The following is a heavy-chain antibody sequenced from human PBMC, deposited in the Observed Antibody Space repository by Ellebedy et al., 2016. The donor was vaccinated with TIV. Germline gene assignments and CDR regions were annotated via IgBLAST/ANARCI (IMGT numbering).Heavy chain of an antibody. Sequence: ASVKVSCKPSGGTFSTYTISWVRQAPGQGLEWMGGVIPIFGTAEYAQRFEDRVTITVDESTTTAYMELKNLRSEDSAMYYCARGGAEHKIAVAGPLGYWGQGSLVTVSS. J-gene: IGHJ4*02. CDR3: ARGGAEHKIAVAGPLGY. CDR2: VIPIFGTA. CDR1: GGTFSTYT. D-gene: IGHD6-19*01. V-gene: IGHV1-69*13.